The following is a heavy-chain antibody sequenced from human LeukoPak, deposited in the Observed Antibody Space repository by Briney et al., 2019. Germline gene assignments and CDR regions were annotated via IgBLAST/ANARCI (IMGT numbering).Heavy chain of an antibody. CDR2: INPYNGDT. J-gene: IGHJ6*02. CDR3: ARVMHWDIVMARGRGMYV. CDR1: GYTFTTYG. Sequence: ASVKVSCKASGYTFTTYGISWVRQAPGQGLEWMGWINPYNGDTNYAQKLQGRVTMTTETSTGTAYMELRSLRSDDTAVYYCARVMHWDIVMARGRGMYVWGQGTTVTVSS. D-gene: IGHD5-12*01. V-gene: IGHV1-18*01.